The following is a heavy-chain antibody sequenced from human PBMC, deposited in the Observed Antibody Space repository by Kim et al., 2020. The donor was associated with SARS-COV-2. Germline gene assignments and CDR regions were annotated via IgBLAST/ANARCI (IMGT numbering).Heavy chain of an antibody. V-gene: IGHV5-51*01. Sequence: GESLKISCKGSGYSFTSYWIGWVRQMPGKGLEWMGIIYPGDSDTRYSPSFQGQVTISADKSISTAYLQWSSLKASDTAMYYCARRGEGSGSYYQRPPYYYYYGMDVWGQGTTVTVSS. CDR1: GYSFTSYW. D-gene: IGHD3-10*01. CDR3: ARRGEGSGSYYQRPPYYYYYGMDV. J-gene: IGHJ6*02. CDR2: IYPGDSDT.